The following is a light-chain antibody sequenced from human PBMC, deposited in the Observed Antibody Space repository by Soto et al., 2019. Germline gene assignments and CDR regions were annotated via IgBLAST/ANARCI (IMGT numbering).Light chain of an antibody. Sequence: QSALTQPASVSGSPGQSIAISCTGTSSDVVTYKYVSWYQQHPGKAPKLMIYEVSIRPSGVYDRFSGSKSGNTASLTISGLRPEDEAYYYCCSYAGSTTRVVVGGGTKLTVL. CDR3: CSYAGSTTRVV. CDR1: SSDVVTYKY. V-gene: IGLV2-14*01. J-gene: IGLJ2*01. CDR2: EVS.